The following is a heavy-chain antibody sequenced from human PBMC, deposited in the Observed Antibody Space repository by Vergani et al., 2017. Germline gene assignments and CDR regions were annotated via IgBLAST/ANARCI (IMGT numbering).Heavy chain of an antibody. CDR1: GGSFSGYY. V-gene: IGHV4-34*01. D-gene: IGHD5-12*01. CDR3: ARGDSGYDSPFDY. J-gene: IGHJ4*02. Sequence: QVQLQQWGAGLLKPSETLSLTCAVYGGSFSGYYWSWIRQPPGKGLEWIGEINHSGSTNYNPSLKSRVTISVDTSKNHFSLKLSSVTAADTAVYYCARGDSGYDSPFDYWGQGTLVTVSS. CDR2: INHSGST.